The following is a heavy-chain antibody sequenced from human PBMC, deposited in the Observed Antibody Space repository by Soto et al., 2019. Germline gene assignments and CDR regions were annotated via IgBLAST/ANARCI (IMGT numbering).Heavy chain of an antibody. V-gene: IGHV3-23*01. J-gene: IGHJ4*02. Sequence: PGGSLRLSCAASGFTFSSYAMSWVRQAPGKGLEWVSAISGSGGSTYYADSVKGRFTISRDNSKNTLYLQMNSLRAEDTAVYYCAKIGDTLLWFGRYYFDYWGQGTLVTVS. CDR1: GFTFSSYA. CDR3: AKIGDTLLWFGRYYFDY. D-gene: IGHD3-10*01. CDR2: ISGSGGST.